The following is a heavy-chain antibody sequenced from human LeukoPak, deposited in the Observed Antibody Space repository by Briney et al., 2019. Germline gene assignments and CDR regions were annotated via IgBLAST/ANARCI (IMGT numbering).Heavy chain of an antibody. CDR2: INHSGST. J-gene: IGHJ4*02. CDR1: GGSFSGYY. CDR3: ARGPPRFIAY. Sequence: PSETLSLTCAVYGGSFSGYYWSWIRQPPGKGLEWIGEINHSGSTNYNPSLKSRVTISVDTSKNQFSLKLSSVTAADTAVYYCARGPPRFIAYWGQGTLVTVSS. V-gene: IGHV4-34*01.